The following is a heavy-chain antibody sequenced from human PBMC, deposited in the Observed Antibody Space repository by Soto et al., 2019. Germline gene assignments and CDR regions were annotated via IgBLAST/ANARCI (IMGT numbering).Heavy chain of an antibody. CDR2: ISASVGST. V-gene: IGHV3-23*01. CDR1: GFTFDSFA. Sequence: EVQLLESGGGLEQLGGSLRLSCAASGFTFDSFAMTWVRQVQGKGLEWVSAISASVGSTFYADAVKGRFTISRDSSKNTLYLQMNSLRAEDTAVYYCARGAVMPDSWGQGTLVTVSS. J-gene: IGHJ4*02. CDR3: ARGAVMPDS. D-gene: IGHD3-16*01.